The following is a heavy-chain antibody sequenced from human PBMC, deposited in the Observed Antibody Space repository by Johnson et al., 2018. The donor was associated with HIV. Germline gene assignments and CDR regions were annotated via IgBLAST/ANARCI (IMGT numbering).Heavy chain of an antibody. CDR2: INWNGGST. J-gene: IGHJ3*02. Sequence: VQLVESGGGVVRPGGSLRLSCAASGFTFDNFAMSWVRQAPGKGLEWVSGINWNGGSTSYADSVKGRFTISRDNAKNSLHLQMNNLRAGDTAVYYCARAIGDGYPGMKAFDIWGQGTMVTVSS. D-gene: IGHD5-24*01. V-gene: IGHV3-20*04. CDR3: ARAIGDGYPGMKAFDI. CDR1: GFTFDNFA.